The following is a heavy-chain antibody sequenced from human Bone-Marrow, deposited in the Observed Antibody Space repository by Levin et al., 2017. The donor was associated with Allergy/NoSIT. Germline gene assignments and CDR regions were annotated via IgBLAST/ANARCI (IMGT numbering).Heavy chain of an antibody. V-gene: IGHV1-2*06. D-gene: IGHD3-3*01. CDR2: INPNSGGT. CDR3: ASPYYDFWSGYSCAFDI. Sequence: ASVKVSCKASGYTFTGYYMHWVRQAPGQGLEWMGRINPNSGGTNYAQKFQGRVTMTRDTSISTAYMELSRLRSDDTAVYYCASPYYDFWSGYSCAFDIWGQGTMVTVSS. J-gene: IGHJ3*02. CDR1: GYTFTGYY.